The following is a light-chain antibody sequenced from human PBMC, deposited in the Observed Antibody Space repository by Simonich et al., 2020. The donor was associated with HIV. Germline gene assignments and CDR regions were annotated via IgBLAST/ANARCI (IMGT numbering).Light chain of an antibody. Sequence: DIQMTQSPSTLSASVGDRVTITCRASQSISSWLAWYQQKPGKAPKLLIYTASSLESGVPSRFSGSGSGTEFTLTISSLQPDDFATYYCQHYNSFPVTFGQGTRLEMK. CDR2: TAS. CDR1: QSISSW. V-gene: IGKV1-5*03. CDR3: QHYNSFPVT. J-gene: IGKJ5*01.